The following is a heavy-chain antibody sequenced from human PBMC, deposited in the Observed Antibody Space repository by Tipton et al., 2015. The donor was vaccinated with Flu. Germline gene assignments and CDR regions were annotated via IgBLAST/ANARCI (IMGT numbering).Heavy chain of an antibody. D-gene: IGHD2-8*02. CDR3: ARDRLYCTEGRCYGSYYGMDV. CDR1: GDSVTSGRYY. J-gene: IGHJ6*02. CDR2: IYYSGSA. Sequence: TLSLTCNVSGDSVTSGRYYWTWIRQPPGKGLEWIGSIYYSGSAKYNPSLKSRVTMSVEMSKNQFSLKLTSVTAADTAAYYCARDRLYCTEGRCYGSYYGMDVWGQGATVTVSS. V-gene: IGHV4-61*01.